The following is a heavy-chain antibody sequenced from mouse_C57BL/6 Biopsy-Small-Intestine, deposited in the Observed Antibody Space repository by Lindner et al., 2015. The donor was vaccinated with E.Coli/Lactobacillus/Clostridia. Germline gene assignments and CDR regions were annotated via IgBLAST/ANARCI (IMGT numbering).Heavy chain of an antibody. J-gene: IGHJ1*01. D-gene: IGHD2-14*01. V-gene: IGHV9-3*02. Sequence: VKVSCKASGYSFSNFAMNWVRQAPGQGLQWMGRISANSDNPTYAQGFTGRFVFSLDTSVSTAYLQISSLMAGDTAVYYCARTISTIKGRAFDIWGQGTKVTVSS. CDR1: GYSFSNFA. CDR2: ISANSDNP. CDR3: ARTISTIKGRAFDI.